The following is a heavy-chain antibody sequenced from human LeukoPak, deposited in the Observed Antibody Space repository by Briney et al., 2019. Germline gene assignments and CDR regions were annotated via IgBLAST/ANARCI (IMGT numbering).Heavy chain of an antibody. Sequence: TETLSVTCTVSGGSISSYYWSWLRQPPGKGLEWIGYIYYSGSTNYNPSLKSRVTISVDTSKNQFSLKLSSVTAADTAVYYCARGIEYYYVSSGYYYPYFDYWGQGTLVTVSS. CDR1: GGSISSYY. J-gene: IGHJ4*02. V-gene: IGHV4-59*01. CDR3: ARGIEYYYVSSGYYYPYFDY. D-gene: IGHD3-22*01. CDR2: IYYSGST.